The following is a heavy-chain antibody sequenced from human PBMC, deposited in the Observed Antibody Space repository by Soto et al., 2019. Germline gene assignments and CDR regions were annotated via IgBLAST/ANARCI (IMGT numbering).Heavy chain of an antibody. CDR2: IYYSGST. Sequence: SETLSLTCTVSGGSISSGGYYWSSIRQHPGKGLEWIGYIYYSGSTYYNPSLKSRVTISVDTSKNQFSLKLSSVTAADTAVYYCARETDSGYDLYNWFDPWGQGTLFTGSS. J-gene: IGHJ5*02. CDR1: GGSISSGGYY. V-gene: IGHV4-31*03. CDR3: ARETDSGYDLYNWFDP. D-gene: IGHD5-12*01.